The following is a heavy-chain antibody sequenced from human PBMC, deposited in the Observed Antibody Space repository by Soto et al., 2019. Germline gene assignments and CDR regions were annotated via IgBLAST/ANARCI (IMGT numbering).Heavy chain of an antibody. CDR1: GYTFPSYD. Sequence: ASVKVSCKASGYTFPSYDINWVRQATGQGLEWMGWMNPNSGNTGYAQKFQGRVTMTRNTSISTAYMELSSLRSEDTAVYYCAAEGYYYDSSGYYYFSYWGQGSLVTVSS. J-gene: IGHJ4*02. CDR3: AAEGYYYDSSGYYYFSY. D-gene: IGHD3-22*01. CDR2: MNPNSGNT. V-gene: IGHV1-8*01.